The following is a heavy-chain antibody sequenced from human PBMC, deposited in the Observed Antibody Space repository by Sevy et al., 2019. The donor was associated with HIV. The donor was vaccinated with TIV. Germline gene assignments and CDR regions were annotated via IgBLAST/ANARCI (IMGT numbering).Heavy chain of an antibody. Sequence: ASVKVSCKASGGTFSSYAISWVRQAPGQGLEWMGGIIPIFGTANYAQKFQGRVTITADESTSTAYMELSSLRFEDTAVYYCASPLGRYCSGGSCPHYYWGQGTLVTVSS. D-gene: IGHD2-15*01. CDR3: ASPLGRYCSGGSCPHYY. CDR1: GGTFSSYA. J-gene: IGHJ4*02. CDR2: IIPIFGTA. V-gene: IGHV1-69*13.